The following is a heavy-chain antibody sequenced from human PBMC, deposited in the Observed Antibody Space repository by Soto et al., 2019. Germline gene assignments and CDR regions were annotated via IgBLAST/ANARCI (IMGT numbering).Heavy chain of an antibody. CDR2: VSFRGTT. Sequence: LSLTCTVSGDSISSYYWNWIRQSPGKELEWIGYVSFRGTTSYNPSLESRVTISVDTSKNQFSLKLSSVTAADTAVYFCARSREMYYYDNSAYYAHWGQGTLVTVSS. CDR3: ARSREMYYYDNSAYYAH. D-gene: IGHD3-22*01. J-gene: IGHJ4*02. V-gene: IGHV4-59*01. CDR1: GDSISSYY.